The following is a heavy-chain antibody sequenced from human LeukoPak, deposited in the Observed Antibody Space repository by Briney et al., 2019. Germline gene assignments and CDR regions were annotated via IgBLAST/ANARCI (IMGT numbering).Heavy chain of an antibody. Sequence: ASVKVSCKASGYTFTSYYMHWVRQAPRQGLEWMGIINPSGGSTSYAQKFQGRVTMTRDTSTSTVYMELSSLRSEDTAVYYCARDLPHLLRYFDWLSGDDAFDIWGQGTMVTVSS. CDR2: INPSGGST. D-gene: IGHD3-9*01. CDR3: ARDLPHLLRYFDWLSGDDAFDI. V-gene: IGHV1-46*01. J-gene: IGHJ3*02. CDR1: GYTFTSYY.